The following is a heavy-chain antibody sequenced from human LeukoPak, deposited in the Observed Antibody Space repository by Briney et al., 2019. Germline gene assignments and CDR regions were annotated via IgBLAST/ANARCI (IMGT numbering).Heavy chain of an antibody. CDR3: ASSGSGSYESWFDP. V-gene: IGHV1-46*01. Sequence: ASVKVSCKASGYTFTSYGISWVRQAPGQGLEWMGIINPSGGSTSYAQKFQGRVTMTRDTSTSTVYMELSSLRSEDTAVYYCASSGSGSYESWFDPWGQGTLVTVSS. CDR2: INPSGGST. J-gene: IGHJ5*02. D-gene: IGHD1-26*01. CDR1: GYTFTSYG.